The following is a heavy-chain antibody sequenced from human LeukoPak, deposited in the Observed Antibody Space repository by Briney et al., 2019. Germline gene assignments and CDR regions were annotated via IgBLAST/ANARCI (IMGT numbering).Heavy chain of an antibody. J-gene: IGHJ4*02. CDR2: ISAYNGNT. Sequence: ASVKVSCKASGYTFTSYGISWVRRAPGQGLEWMGWISAYNGNTNYAQKLQGRVTMTTDTSTSTAYMELRSLRSDDTAVYYCARDRADYGGTSFFDYWGQGTLVTVSS. D-gene: IGHD4-23*01. V-gene: IGHV1-18*01. CDR1: GYTFTSYG. CDR3: ARDRADYGGTSFFDY.